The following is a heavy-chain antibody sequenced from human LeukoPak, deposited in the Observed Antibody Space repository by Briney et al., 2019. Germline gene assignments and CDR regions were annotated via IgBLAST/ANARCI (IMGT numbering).Heavy chain of an antibody. V-gene: IGHV3-7*03. Sequence: RGSLRLSCAASGFVFSSNWMSWVRLAPGKGLEWLVNIKEDGTETYYVDSVKGRFTISRDNAKNSLYLQMNSLRVEDTAVYYCAKEGRILQTYWGEGTLVSVS. CDR1: GFVFSSNW. J-gene: IGHJ4*02. D-gene: IGHD3-3*01. CDR3: AKEGRILQTY. CDR2: IKEDGTET.